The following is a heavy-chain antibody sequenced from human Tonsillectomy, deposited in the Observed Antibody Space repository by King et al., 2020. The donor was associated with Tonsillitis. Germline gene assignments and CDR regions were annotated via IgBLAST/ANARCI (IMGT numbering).Heavy chain of an antibody. D-gene: IGHD3-16*02. V-gene: IGHV3-7*01. Sequence: QLVQSGEGLVQPGGSLRLSCAGSGFTFSSYWMSWVRQAPGKGLEWVANIKQDGSEKNYVDSVKGRFTISRDNAKNLLYLQMNSLRAEDTAVYYCARAVRVMITFGGVIAYYFDYWGQGTLVTVSS. CDR1: GFTFSSYW. J-gene: IGHJ4*02. CDR3: ARAVRVMITFGGVIAYYFDY. CDR2: IKQDGSEK.